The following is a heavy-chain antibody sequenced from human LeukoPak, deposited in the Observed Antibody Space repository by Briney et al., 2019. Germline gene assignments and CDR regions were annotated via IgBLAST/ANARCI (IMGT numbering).Heavy chain of an antibody. J-gene: IGHJ4*02. CDR3: ASRFDY. CDR2: ISWNSGSI. CDR1: GFTFDDYA. V-gene: IGHV3-9*01. Sequence: GGSLRLSCAASGFTFDDYAMHWVRQAPGKGLEWVSGISWNSGSIGYADSVKGRFTISRDNAKNSLYLQMNSLRAEDTAVYYCASRFDYWGQGNLVTVSS.